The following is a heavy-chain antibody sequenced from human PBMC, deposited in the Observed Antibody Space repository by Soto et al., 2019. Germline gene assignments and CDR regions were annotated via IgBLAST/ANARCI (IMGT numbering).Heavy chain of an antibody. CDR2: IYYSGST. V-gene: IGHV4-59*08. Sequence: TSETLSLTCTVSGGSISSYYWSWIRQPPGKGLEWIGYIYYSGSTNYNPSLKSRVTISVDTSKNQFSLKLSSVTAADTAVYYCASHRTDIPRWFDPWGQGTLVTVSS. CDR3: ASHRTDIPRWFDP. J-gene: IGHJ5*02. D-gene: IGHD3-9*01. CDR1: GGSISSYY.